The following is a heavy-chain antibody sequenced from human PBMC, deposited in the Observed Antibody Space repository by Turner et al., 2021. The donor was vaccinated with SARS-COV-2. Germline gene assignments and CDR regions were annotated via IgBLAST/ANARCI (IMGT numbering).Heavy chain of an antibody. V-gene: IGHV3-30*18. Sequence: QVQLVGSGGGVVQPGRALRLSCAASGFTFSSYGMHWVRQAPGKVLEWVAVISYDGSNKYFADSVKGRFTISRDNSKNTLFLQMNSLRAEYTAVYYCAKVGYSYAYPNLYFDYWGQGTLVTVSS. CDR1: GFTFSSYG. D-gene: IGHD5-18*01. CDR2: ISYDGSNK. CDR3: AKVGYSYAYPNLYFDY. J-gene: IGHJ4*02.